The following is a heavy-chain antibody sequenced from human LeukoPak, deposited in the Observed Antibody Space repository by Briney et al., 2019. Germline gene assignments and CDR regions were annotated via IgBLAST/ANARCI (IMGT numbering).Heavy chain of an antibody. J-gene: IGHJ6*02. CDR3: ARDGRSEWLRLPPHYYGMDV. CDR1: GYTFTSYG. CDR2: ISAYNGNT. V-gene: IGHV1-18*01. D-gene: IGHD5-12*01. Sequence: ASVKVSCKASGYTFTSYGINWLRQAPGQGLEWMGWISAYNGNTNYAQKLQGRVTMTTDTSTSTAYMELRSLRSDDTAVYYCARDGRSEWLRLPPHYYGMDVWGQGTTVTVSS.